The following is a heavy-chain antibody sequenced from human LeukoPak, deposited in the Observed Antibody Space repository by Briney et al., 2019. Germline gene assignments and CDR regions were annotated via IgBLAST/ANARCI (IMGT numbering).Heavy chain of an antibody. CDR3: ARESAYSGYDY. CDR1: GFTFSSYE. V-gene: IGHV3-48*03. Sequence: GGSLRLSCAASGFTFSSYEMNWVRQAPGKGLEWVSYISSSGSTIYYADSVKGRFTISRDNAKNSLYLQMNSLRAEDTAVYYCARESAYSGYDYWGQGTLVTVSS. J-gene: IGHJ4*02. D-gene: IGHD5-12*01. CDR2: ISSSGSTI.